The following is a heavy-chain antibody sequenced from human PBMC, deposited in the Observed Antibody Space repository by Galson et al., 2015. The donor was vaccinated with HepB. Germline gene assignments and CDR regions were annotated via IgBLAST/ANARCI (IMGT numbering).Heavy chain of an antibody. CDR3: ARDREVRGVIPKYYYYGMDV. Sequence: SVKVSCKASGYTFTSYAMHCVRQPPGHRLEWMVWIHAGNGNTKYSQKFQCRVTITRDTSASTAYMELCGLRSEETAVYYCARDREVRGVIPKYYYYGMDVWGQGTTVTVSS. J-gene: IGHJ6*02. CDR1: GYTFTSYA. CDR2: IHAGNGNT. D-gene: IGHD3-10*01. V-gene: IGHV1-3*01.